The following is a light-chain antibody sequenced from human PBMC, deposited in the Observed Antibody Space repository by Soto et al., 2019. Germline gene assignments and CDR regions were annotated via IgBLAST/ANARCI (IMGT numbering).Light chain of an antibody. CDR3: QQSYRTPLT. Sequence: DIQMTQSPSSLSASVGDRVTITCRASQSIRNNLNWYQQKPGKAPKLLIHTASTLQSGVPSRFSGSGSGTDFTLTISSLQPEDFATYYCQQSYRTPLTFGQGDKLEIK. CDR2: TAS. V-gene: IGKV1-39*01. J-gene: IGKJ2*01. CDR1: QSIRNN.